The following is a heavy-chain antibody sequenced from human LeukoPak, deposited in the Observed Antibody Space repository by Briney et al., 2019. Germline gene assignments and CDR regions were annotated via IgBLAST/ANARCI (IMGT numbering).Heavy chain of an antibody. CDR1: GFTFSSYG. Sequence: PGGSLGLSCAASGFTFSSYGMSWVRQAPGKGLEWVSSISGSSSYIYYADSVKGRFTISRDNTKKSLYLQMSSLRAEDTAVYYCAFYYYYGMDVWGQGTTVTVSS. J-gene: IGHJ6*02. CDR3: AFYYYYGMDV. CDR2: ISGSSSYI. V-gene: IGHV3-21*01.